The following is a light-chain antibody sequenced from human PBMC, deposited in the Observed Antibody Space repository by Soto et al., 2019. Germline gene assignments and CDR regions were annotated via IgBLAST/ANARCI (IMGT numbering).Light chain of an antibody. J-gene: IGKJ1*01. CDR3: MQGTHWPPT. Sequence: DVVMTQSPLSLPVTLGQSASISCRSSQSVVYSDGIAYLSWFQQRPGQSPRRLIYKASNRDSGVPDRVRGSGSGTDCTLTISRVEAEDGGGYSFMQGTHWPPTFGRGTKVELK. V-gene: IGKV2-30*01. CDR1: QSVVYSDGIAY. CDR2: KAS.